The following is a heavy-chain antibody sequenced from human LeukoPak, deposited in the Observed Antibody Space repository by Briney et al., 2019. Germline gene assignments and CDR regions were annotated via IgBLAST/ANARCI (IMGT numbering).Heavy chain of an antibody. J-gene: IGHJ3*02. V-gene: IGHV3-11*04. CDR3: ASPAGDYYAFNI. Sequence: GGSLRLSCAASGFTFSDYYMSWIRQAPGKGLEWVSYISSSGSTIYYADSVKGRFTISRDNAKDSLYLQMNRLRAEDTAIYYCASPAGDYYAFNIWGQGTLVTVSS. D-gene: IGHD3-22*01. CDR2: ISSSGSTI. CDR1: GFTFSDYY.